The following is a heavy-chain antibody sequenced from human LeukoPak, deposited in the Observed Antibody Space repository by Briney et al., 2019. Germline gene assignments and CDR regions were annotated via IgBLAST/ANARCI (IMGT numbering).Heavy chain of an antibody. CDR3: ARAPYYYDSSGYPPPFDY. J-gene: IGHJ4*02. CDR2: INPSSGGT. V-gene: IGHV1-2*02. CDR1: GYTFTGYY. Sequence: GSVKVSCKASGYTFTGYYMHWVRQAPGQGLEWMGWINPSSGGTNYAQKFQGRVTMTRDTSISTAYMELSRLRSDDTAVYYCARAPYYYDSSGYPPPFDYWGQGTPVTVSS. D-gene: IGHD3-22*01.